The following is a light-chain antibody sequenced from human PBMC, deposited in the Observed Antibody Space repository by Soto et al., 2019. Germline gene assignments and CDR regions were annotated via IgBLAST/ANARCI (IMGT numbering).Light chain of an antibody. CDR3: QQANSFPRT. CDR2: SAS. CDR1: QGFSTW. J-gene: IGKJ4*01. Sequence: DIQMTQSPSSVSASVGDRVTITCRASQGFSTWLAWYRRKPGRAPELLIYSASSLHSGVPSRFSGSGSGTDFTLTISSLQPDDLATYYCQQANSFPRTFGGGTEVEIK. V-gene: IGKV1-12*01.